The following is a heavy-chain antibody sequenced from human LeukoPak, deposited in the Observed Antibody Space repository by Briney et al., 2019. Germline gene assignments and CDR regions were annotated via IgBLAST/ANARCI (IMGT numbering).Heavy chain of an antibody. Sequence: ASVKVSCKASGYTFTGYYMHWVRQAPGQGLEWMGWINPNSGGTNYAQKFQGRVTMTRDTSISTAYMELSRLRSDDTAVYYCAREGGRYAGWFDPWGQGTLVTVSS. CDR1: GYTFTGYY. V-gene: IGHV1-2*02. J-gene: IGHJ5*02. CDR3: AREGGRYAGWFDP. D-gene: IGHD5-12*01. CDR2: INPNSGGT.